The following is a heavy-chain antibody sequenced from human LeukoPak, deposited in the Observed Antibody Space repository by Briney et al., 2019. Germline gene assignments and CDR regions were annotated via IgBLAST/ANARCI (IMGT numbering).Heavy chain of an antibody. J-gene: IGHJ4*02. Sequence: SETLSLTCTVSGGSISSSSYYWGWIRQPPGKGLEWIGSIYYSGSTYYNPSLRSRVTISVDTSKNQFSLKLSSVTAADTAVYYCARDPFDWLDPYYFDYWGQGTLVTVSS. CDR2: IYYSGST. D-gene: IGHD3-9*01. CDR1: GGSISSSSYY. CDR3: ARDPFDWLDPYYFDY. V-gene: IGHV4-39*07.